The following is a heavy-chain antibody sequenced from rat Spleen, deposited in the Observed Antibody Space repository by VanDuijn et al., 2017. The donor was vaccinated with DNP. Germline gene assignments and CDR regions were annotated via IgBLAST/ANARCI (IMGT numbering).Heavy chain of an antibody. D-gene: IGHD1-11*01. CDR2: IIFDGSPT. CDR1: GITFSNSG. J-gene: IGHJ2*01. V-gene: IGHV5-29*01. CDR3: ARGPNYGVHVDFLDY. Sequence: EVQLVQSGGGLVQPGRSLKLSCAASGITFSNSGMHWIRQAPKKGLEWVTTIIFDGSPTYYRDSVKGRFTISRDNARSTLYLQMDSLRSEDTAIYFWARGPNYGVHVDFLDYWGQGVMVTVSS.